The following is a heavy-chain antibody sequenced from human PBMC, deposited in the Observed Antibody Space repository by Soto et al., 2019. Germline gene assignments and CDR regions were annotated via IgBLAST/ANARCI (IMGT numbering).Heavy chain of an antibody. D-gene: IGHD3-10*01. CDR3: VRDISPNNFASGSYTY. CDR1: GLPFSDYY. CDR2: ISSSSIYT. J-gene: IGHJ4*02. Sequence: QVHLVESGGGLVKPGGSLRLSCAASGLPFSDYYMNWIRQAPGKGLERVSNISSSSIYTNYADSVKGRFTISRDNAKNSLYLQMNSLRPEDTAVYYCVRDISPNNFASGSYTYWGQGILVTVSS. V-gene: IGHV3-11*06.